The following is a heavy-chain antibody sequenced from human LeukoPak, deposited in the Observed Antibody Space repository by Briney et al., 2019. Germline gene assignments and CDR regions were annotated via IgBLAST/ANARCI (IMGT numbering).Heavy chain of an antibody. Sequence: ASVKVSCKASGHTFTGYYIHWVRHAPGQGLEWMGWISPYSGGTNYAQKFQGRITMTGDTSISTAYMELNRLRSDDTAVYYCARDIATTGTFDYWGQGTLVTVSS. J-gene: IGHJ4*02. CDR2: ISPYSGGT. V-gene: IGHV1-2*02. CDR1: GHTFTGYY. CDR3: ARDIATTGTFDY. D-gene: IGHD6-13*01.